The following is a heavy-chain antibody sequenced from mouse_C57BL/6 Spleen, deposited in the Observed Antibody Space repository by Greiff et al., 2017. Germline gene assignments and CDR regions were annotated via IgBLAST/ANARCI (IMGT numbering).Heavy chain of an antibody. CDR2: INPSTGGT. V-gene: IGHV1-42*01. CDR1: GYSFTGYY. Sequence: VQLKQSGPELVKPGASVKISCKASGYSFTGYYMNWVKQSPEKSLEWIGEINPSTGGTTYNQKFKAKATLTVDKSSSTAYMQLKSLTSEDSAVYYCARGYDGYYVYFDYWGKAPLSQSPQ. D-gene: IGHD2-3*01. CDR3: ARGYDGYYVYFDY. J-gene: IGHJ2*01.